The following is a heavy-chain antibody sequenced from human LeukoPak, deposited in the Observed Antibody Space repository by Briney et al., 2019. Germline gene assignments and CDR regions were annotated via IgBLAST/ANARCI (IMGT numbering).Heavy chain of an antibody. CDR2: ISGSGGST. CDR1: GFTFSSYA. V-gene: IGHV3-23*01. D-gene: IGHD2-2*01. Sequence: GGSLRLSCAASGFTFSSYAMSWVRQAPGKGLEWVSAISGSGGSTYYADSVKGRFTSSRDNSKNTLYLQMNSLRAEDTAVYYCAKRKNERIVVVPAALARTTPSAEYFQHWGQGTLVTVSS. CDR3: AKRKNERIVVVPAALARTTPSAEYFQH. J-gene: IGHJ1*01.